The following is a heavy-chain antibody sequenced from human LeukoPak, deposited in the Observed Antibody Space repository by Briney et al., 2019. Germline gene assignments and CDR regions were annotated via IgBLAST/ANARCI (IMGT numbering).Heavy chain of an antibody. CDR2: ISSSSSYI. J-gene: IGHJ6*03. Sequence: GGSLRLSCAASGFTFSSYSMNWVRQAPGKGLEWVSSISSSSSYIYYADSVKGRFTISRDNAKNSLYLQMNSLRAEDTAVYYCARVYQEQPVYYYYMDVWGKGTTVTVSS. CDR3: ARVYQEQPVYYYYMDV. V-gene: IGHV3-21*01. CDR1: GFTFSSYS. D-gene: IGHD6-6*01.